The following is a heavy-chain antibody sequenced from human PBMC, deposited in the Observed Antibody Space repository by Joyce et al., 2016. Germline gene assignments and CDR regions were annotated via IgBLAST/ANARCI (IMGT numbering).Heavy chain of an antibody. V-gene: IGHV3-23*01. CDR3: ATYDQRVSAALDY. Sequence: EVQLLESGGGLVQPGGSLRLSCAASGFAFSAHAMIWVRQAPGKVLEWVSGLYGGSSEIHYADSVKGRFTISRDSSQNIVFLQMNSVRAEDTAIYYCATYDQRVSAALDYWGQGTLVTVSS. J-gene: IGHJ4*02. CDR2: LYGGSSEI. D-gene: IGHD6-13*01. CDR1: GFAFSAHA.